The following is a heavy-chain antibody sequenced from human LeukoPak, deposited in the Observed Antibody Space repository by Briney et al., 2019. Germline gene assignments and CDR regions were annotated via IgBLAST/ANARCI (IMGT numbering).Heavy chain of an antibody. Sequence: GASVKVSCKASGYTFNSYYMHWVRQAPRQGLEWMGGIIPIFGTANYAQKFQGRVTITADESTSTAYMELSSLRSEDTAVYYCARSPKYSSGWHFDYWGQGTLVTVSS. CDR1: GYTFNSYY. D-gene: IGHD6-19*01. CDR2: IIPIFGTA. CDR3: ARSPKYSSGWHFDY. J-gene: IGHJ4*02. V-gene: IGHV1-69*13.